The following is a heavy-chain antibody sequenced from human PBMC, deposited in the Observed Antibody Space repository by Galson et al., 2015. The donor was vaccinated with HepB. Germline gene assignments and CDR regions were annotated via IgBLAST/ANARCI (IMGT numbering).Heavy chain of an antibody. D-gene: IGHD2-2*01. CDR2: IRSKGNDYAT. Sequence: SLRLSCAASGFTFSGSAIHWVRQASGKGPEWVGRIRSKGNDYATSYVPSLKGRFTISRDDSKNMAYLHMKGLKTEDTAVYYCTRLGDLSRYSSRWGQGTLVTVSS. CDR1: GFTFSGSA. V-gene: IGHV3-73*01. J-gene: IGHJ4*02. CDR3: TRLGDLSRYSSR.